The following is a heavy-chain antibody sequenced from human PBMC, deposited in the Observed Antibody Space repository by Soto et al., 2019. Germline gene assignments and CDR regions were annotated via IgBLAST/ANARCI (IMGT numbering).Heavy chain of an antibody. V-gene: IGHV4-31*03. J-gene: IGHJ6*02. CDR2: IYYSGGT. D-gene: IGHD2-2*01. CDR1: GGSISSGGYY. Sequence: QVQLQESGPGLVKPSQTLSLTCTVSGGSISSGGYYWSWIRQHPGKGLEWIGYIYYSGGTYYNPSLKSRVTISVDTSMNQFSLKLSSVTAADTAVYYCARERCSSTSCYARRLYYGMAVWGQGTTVTVS. CDR3: ARERCSSTSCYARRLYYGMAV.